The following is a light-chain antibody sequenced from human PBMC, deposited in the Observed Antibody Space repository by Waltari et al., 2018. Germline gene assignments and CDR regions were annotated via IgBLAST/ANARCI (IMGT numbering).Light chain of an antibody. V-gene: IGLV3-21*03. J-gene: IGLJ1*01. Sequence: SYVLTQPPSVSVAPGKTARITCGGNNLGRKSVHWYQQKPGQAPVLFVYDDRDRPSGIPGQFSVSNSGNTATLTISRVEAGDEADYYCQVWDSSSDHYVFGTGTKVTVL. CDR1: NLGRKS. CDR3: QVWDSSSDHYV. CDR2: DDR.